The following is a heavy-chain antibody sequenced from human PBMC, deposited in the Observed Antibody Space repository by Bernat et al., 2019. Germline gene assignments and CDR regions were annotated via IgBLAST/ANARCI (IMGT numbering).Heavy chain of an antibody. Sequence: EVQLVESGGGLVKPGGSLRLSCAASGFTFSSYSMNWVRQAPGKGLEWVSSISRSGGSIYYADSVNGRFTISRDNAKNSLFLQMDSLRAEDTAVYYCERSLLVTSRSDAFEIWGQGTTVTVCS. CDR2: ISRSGGSI. J-gene: IGHJ3*02. V-gene: IGHV3-21*01. CDR1: GFTFSSYS. CDR3: ERSLLVTSRSDAFEI. D-gene: IGHD2-21*02.